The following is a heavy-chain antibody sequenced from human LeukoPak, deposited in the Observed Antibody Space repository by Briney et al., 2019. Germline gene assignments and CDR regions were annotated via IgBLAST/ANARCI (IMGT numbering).Heavy chain of an antibody. CDR1: GFTFDDYA. Sequence: GRSLRLSCAASGFTFDDYAMHWVWQAPGKGLEWVSGISWNSGSIGYADSVRGRFTISRDNAKNSLYLQMHSLRAEDTAVYYCVRDNPRCCGVIPAKIDDYWGQGTLVTVSS. J-gene: IGHJ4*02. CDR3: VRDNPRCCGVIPAKIDDY. V-gene: IGHV3-9*01. CDR2: ISWNSGSI. D-gene: IGHD2-15*01.